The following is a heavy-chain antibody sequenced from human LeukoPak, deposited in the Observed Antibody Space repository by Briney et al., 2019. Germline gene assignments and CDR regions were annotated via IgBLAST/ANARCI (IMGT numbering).Heavy chain of an antibody. CDR3: AALWGYCSSTSCSGAYYYYYGMDV. Sequence: PGRSLRLSCAASGFTFSSYAMHWVRQAPGKGLEWVAVISYDGSNKYYADSVKGRLTISRDNSKNTLYLQMNSLRAEDTAVYYCAALWGYCSSTSCSGAYYYYYGMDVWGQGTTVTVSS. CDR1: GFTFSSYA. V-gene: IGHV3-30-3*01. CDR2: ISYDGSNK. J-gene: IGHJ6*02. D-gene: IGHD2-2*01.